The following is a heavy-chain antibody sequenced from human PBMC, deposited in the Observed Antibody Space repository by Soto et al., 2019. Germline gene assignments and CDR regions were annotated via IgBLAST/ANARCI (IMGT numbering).Heavy chain of an antibody. CDR2: INHSGST. CDR3: ALLLGYYFDY. CDR1: GGSFSGYY. Sequence: QVQLQQWGAGLLKPSETLSLTCAVYGGSFSGYYWSWIRQPPGKGLEWIGEINHSGSTNYNPSLKSRVTISVDTSKNQSSLKLSSVTAADTAVYYCALLLGYYFDYWGQGTLVTVSS. J-gene: IGHJ4*02. D-gene: IGHD3-10*01. V-gene: IGHV4-34*01.